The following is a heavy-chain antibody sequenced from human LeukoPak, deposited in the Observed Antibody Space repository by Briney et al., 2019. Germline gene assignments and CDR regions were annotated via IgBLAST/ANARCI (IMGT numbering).Heavy chain of an antibody. D-gene: IGHD3-9*01. V-gene: IGHV4-4*07. CDR2: IYTSGST. CDR1: GNSFGDYY. CDR3: ARESYDILTGYYHDAFDI. Sequence: TSETLSLTCTVSGNSFGDYYWSWIRQPAGKGLEWIGRIYTSGSTTYNPSLKSRVTISVDTSKNQFSLKLSSVTAADTAVYYCARESYDILTGYYHDAFDIWGQGTMVTVSS. J-gene: IGHJ3*02.